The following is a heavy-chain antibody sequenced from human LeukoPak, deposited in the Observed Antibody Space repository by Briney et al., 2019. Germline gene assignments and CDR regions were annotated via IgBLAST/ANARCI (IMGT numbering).Heavy chain of an antibody. CDR2: IYHSGIT. V-gene: IGHV4-30-4*08. J-gene: IGHJ4*02. D-gene: IGHD6-13*01. Sequence: SQTLSLTCTVSGGSISSGDYYWSWNRQPPGKGLEWIVHIYHSGITYYNPPLKRRVTFLVDTSKNQYSLKVSSVTAADTAVYHCARARAYSSSWYYFDYWGQGTLVTVSS. CDR3: ARARAYSSSWYYFDY. CDR1: GGSISSGDYY.